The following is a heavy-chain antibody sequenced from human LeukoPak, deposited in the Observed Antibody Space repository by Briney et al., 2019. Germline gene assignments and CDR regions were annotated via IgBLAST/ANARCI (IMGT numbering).Heavy chain of an antibody. Sequence: TSETLSLTCTVSGGSISSYYWSWIRQPPGKGLEWIGYIYYSGSTNYNPSLKSRVTISVDTSKNRFSLKLTSVTAADTAVYYCARRGVYYDTSGLETGFFDYWGQGTLVTVSS. CDR1: GGSISSYY. D-gene: IGHD3-22*01. CDR2: IYYSGST. J-gene: IGHJ4*02. V-gene: IGHV4-59*08. CDR3: ARRGVYYDTSGLETGFFDY.